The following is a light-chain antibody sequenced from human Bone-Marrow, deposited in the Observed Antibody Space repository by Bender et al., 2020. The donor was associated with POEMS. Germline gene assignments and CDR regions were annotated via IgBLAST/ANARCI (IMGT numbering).Light chain of an antibody. CDR3: SSYTSSSTYV. J-gene: IGLJ1*01. Sequence: QSALTQPASVSGSPGQSITISCTGTSSDVGGYNYVSWYQQHPGKAPKVMISGVSNRPSGVSHRFSGSKSGNPASLTISGLQAEDEADYYCSSYTSSSTYVFGTGTKVTVL. V-gene: IGLV2-14*01. CDR1: SSDVGGYNY. CDR2: GVS.